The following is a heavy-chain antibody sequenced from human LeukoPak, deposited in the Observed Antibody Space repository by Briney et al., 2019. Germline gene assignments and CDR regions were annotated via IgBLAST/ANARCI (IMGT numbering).Heavy chain of an antibody. D-gene: IGHD6-19*01. CDR2: LNPYSGGT. Sequence: ASVKVSCKTSGFTFKDYYIHWVRQAHGQGLEWMGWLNPYSGGTNYAQKFQGRVTLTRDTSITTAYMDLSSLTSDDTALYYCARALTRYSTAWYGYWGQGTLVTVSS. CDR1: GFTFKDYY. V-gene: IGHV1-2*02. CDR3: ARALTRYSTAWYGY. J-gene: IGHJ4*02.